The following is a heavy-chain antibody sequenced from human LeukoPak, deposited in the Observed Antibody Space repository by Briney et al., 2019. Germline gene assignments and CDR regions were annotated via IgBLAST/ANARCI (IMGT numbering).Heavy chain of an antibody. CDR3: ARGASTFDS. J-gene: IGHJ4*02. Sequence: GGSLRLSCVASEFTFSSFWMTWVRQAPGSGLQWVANIKQDGSEMNYVDSVKGRSTISRDNGKNSLYLQMNSLRAEDTAVYYCARGASTFDSWGQGTLVAVSS. CDR1: EFTFSSFW. V-gene: IGHV3-7*01. D-gene: IGHD2-2*01. CDR2: IKQDGSEM.